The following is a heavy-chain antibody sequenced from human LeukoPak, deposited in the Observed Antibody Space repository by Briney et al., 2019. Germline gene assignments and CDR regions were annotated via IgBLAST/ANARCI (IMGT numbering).Heavy chain of an antibody. J-gene: IGHJ4*02. CDR3: ASRRTAYCGGDCPEGY. Sequence: GGSLRLSCAASGFIFSNYGMHRVRQAPGKGLEWVAFIRYDGNIKCYADSVKGRFTISRDNAKNPLYLQMNSLRAEDTAVYYCASRRTAYCGGDCPEGYWGQGTLVTVSS. V-gene: IGHV3-30*02. CDR1: GFIFSNYG. D-gene: IGHD2-21*02. CDR2: IRYDGNIK.